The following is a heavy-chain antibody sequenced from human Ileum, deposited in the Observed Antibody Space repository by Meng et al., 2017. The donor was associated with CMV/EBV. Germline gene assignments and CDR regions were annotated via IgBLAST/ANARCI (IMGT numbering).Heavy chain of an antibody. D-gene: IGHD2-2*01. CDR1: GGTFGNYD. V-gene: IGHV1-69*04. J-gene: IGHJ6*02. CDR3: ARDRSRTLDV. Sequence: SVKVSCKASGGTFGNYDFSWVRQAPGQGLEWMGRIILIPDIANYAQKFQGRVTITADKSTSTAYMELSGLRSDDTAVYYCARDRSRTLDVWGQGSTVTVSS. CDR2: IILIPDIA.